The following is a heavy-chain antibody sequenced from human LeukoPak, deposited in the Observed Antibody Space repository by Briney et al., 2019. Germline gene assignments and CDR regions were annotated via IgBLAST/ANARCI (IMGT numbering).Heavy chain of an antibody. CDR2: IRYDGCNK. J-gene: IGHJ4*02. V-gene: IGHV3-30*02. Sequence: GGSLILSCAASGFAFSNYGMHWVRQAPGQGLEWVAHIRYDGCNKYYADTVKGRFTISRDNSKNTLYLQMNSLRAEDTAVYYCAKTPYYDFWPLDYWGQGTLVTVSS. CDR1: GFAFSNYG. D-gene: IGHD3-3*01. CDR3: AKTPYYDFWPLDY.